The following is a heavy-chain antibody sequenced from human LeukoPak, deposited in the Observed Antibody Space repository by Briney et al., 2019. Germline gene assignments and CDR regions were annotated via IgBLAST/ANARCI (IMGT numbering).Heavy chain of an antibody. Sequence: GSSVKVSCKASGGTFSSYTISWVRQAPGQGLEWMGGIIPIFGTANYAQKFQGRVTITADESTSTAYMELSSLRSEDTAVYYCARGEPTYYDFWSGYPLFDYWGQGTLVTVSS. J-gene: IGHJ4*02. CDR2: IIPIFGTA. V-gene: IGHV1-69*01. CDR1: GGTFSSYT. CDR3: ARGEPTYYDFWSGYPLFDY. D-gene: IGHD3-3*01.